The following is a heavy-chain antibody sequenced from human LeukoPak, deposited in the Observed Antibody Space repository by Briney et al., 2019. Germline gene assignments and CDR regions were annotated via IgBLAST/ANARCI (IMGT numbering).Heavy chain of an antibody. CDR2: IYYSGST. V-gene: IGHV4-39*01. D-gene: IGHD2-8*02. J-gene: IGHJ4*02. Sequence: SETLSLTCTVSGGSISSYYWGWIRQPPGKGLEWVGSIYYSGSTYYNSSLKSRVTISVDTSKNQFSLKLSSVTASDTAVYYCARHVVYFGIDYWGQGTLVTVSS. CDR1: GGSISSYY. CDR3: ARHVVYFGIDY.